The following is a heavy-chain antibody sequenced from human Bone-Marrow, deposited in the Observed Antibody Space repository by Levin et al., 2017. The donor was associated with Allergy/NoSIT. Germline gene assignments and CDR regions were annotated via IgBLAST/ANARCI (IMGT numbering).Heavy chain of an antibody. CDR3: AKGRTSDY. V-gene: IGHV3-23*01. CDR2: ISFSGDST. CDR1: GFTFSTYA. Sequence: PGESLKISCAASGFTFSTYAMSWVRQAPGKGLEWVSAISFSGDSTYYADSVKGRFTISRDNSKNTLYLQMNSLRAEDAAVYFCAKGRTSDYWGQGTLVTVSS. J-gene: IGHJ4*02.